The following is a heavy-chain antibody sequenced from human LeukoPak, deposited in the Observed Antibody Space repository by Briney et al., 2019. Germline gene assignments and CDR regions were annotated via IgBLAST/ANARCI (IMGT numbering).Heavy chain of an antibody. CDR2: IYSGGST. V-gene: IGHV3-66*02. J-gene: IGHJ4*02. Sequence: GGSLRLSCAASGFTVSSNYMSWVRQAPGKGLEWVSVIYSGGSTYYAASVKGRFTISRDNSKNPLYLQMNSLRAEDTAVYYCARDFTAAADTDWGQGTLVTVSS. CDR1: GFTVSSNY. CDR3: ARDFTAAADTD. D-gene: IGHD6-13*01.